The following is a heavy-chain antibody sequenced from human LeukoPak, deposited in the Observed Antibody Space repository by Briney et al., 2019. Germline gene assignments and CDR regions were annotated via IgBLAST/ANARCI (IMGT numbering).Heavy chain of an antibody. V-gene: IGHV4-34*01. Sequence: SETLSLTCAVSGGSFSGYYWSWIRQTPGKGLEWIGEINHSGYTNDSPSLKSRVTISIDTSRNQFSLKLRSVTVADTAIYYCTRMTTGHDYWGQGTLVTVSS. D-gene: IGHD4-17*01. CDR1: GGSFSGYY. CDR3: TRMTTGHDY. J-gene: IGHJ4*02. CDR2: INHSGYT.